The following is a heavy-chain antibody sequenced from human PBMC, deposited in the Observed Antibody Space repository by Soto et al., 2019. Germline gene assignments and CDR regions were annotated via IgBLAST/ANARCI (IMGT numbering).Heavy chain of an antibody. V-gene: IGHV3-30-3*01. CDR2: ISYDGSNK. D-gene: IGHD2-2*02. J-gene: IGHJ4*02. Sequence: GGSLRLSCAASGFTFSSYAMHWVRQAPGKGLEWVAVISYDGSNKYYADSVKGRFTISRDNSKNTLYLQMNSLRAEDTAVFYCARDRLDVVVPAAILAYWGQGTLVTVS. CDR3: ARDRLDVVVPAAILAY. CDR1: GFTFSSYA.